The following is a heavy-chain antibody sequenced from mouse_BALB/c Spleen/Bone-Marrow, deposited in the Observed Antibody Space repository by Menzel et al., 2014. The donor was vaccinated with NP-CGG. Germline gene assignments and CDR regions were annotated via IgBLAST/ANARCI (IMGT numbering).Heavy chain of an antibody. CDR3: ARQGQGLDY. CDR2: IYPGDGYT. D-gene: IGHD6-1*01. J-gene: IGHJ4*01. V-gene: IGHV1-63*02. Sequence: QVQLKQSGAELVRPGTSVKMSCKASGYTFSNYWIGWVKQRPGHGLEWIGDIYPGDGYTNYNEKFKGKATLTADTSSSTAYMQLSSLTSEDSAVYFCARQGQGLDYWGQGTSVTVSS. CDR1: GYTFSNYW.